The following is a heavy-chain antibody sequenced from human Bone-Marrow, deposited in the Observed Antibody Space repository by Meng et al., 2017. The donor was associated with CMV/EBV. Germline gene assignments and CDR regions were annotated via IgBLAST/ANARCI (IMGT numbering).Heavy chain of an antibody. J-gene: IGHJ4*02. CDR2: INPDSGGT. CDR3: ARVAGYCSSTSCYNSQRARFDY. CDR1: GYRFTDYH. Sequence: ASVKVSCKAFGYRFTDYHIHWLRQAPGQGLEWMGWINPDSGGTNYAQKFQGRATMTRDTSINTAYMELSRLRSDDTAVYYCARVAGYCSSTSCYNSQRARFDYWGQGTLVTVSS. V-gene: IGHV1-2*02. D-gene: IGHD2-2*01.